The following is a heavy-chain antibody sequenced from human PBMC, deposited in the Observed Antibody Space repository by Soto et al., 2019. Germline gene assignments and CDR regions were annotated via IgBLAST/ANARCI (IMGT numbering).Heavy chain of an antibody. CDR3: ARDLGEAVAHNAFDI. CDR2: ISYDGSNK. Sequence: SLRLSCAASGFTFSSYAMHWVRQAPGKGLEWVAVISYDGSNKYYADSVKGRFTISRDNSKNTLYLQMNSLRAEDTAVYYCARDLGEAVAHNAFDIWGQGTMVTVS. CDR1: GFTFSSYA. V-gene: IGHV3-30-3*01. D-gene: IGHD6-19*01. J-gene: IGHJ3*02.